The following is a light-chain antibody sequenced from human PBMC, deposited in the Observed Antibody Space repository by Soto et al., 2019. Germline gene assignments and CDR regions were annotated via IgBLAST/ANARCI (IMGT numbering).Light chain of an antibody. CDR1: SSDVGGYNY. Sequence: QPVLTQPASVAGSPGQSITLSCTGTSSDVGGYNYVSWYQQHPGKAPKLMIYDVSNRPSGVSNRFSGSKSGNTASLTISGLQAEDEADYYCSSYTSSSTYVFGTGTKLTVL. CDR3: SSYTSSSTYV. J-gene: IGLJ1*01. V-gene: IGLV2-14*01. CDR2: DVS.